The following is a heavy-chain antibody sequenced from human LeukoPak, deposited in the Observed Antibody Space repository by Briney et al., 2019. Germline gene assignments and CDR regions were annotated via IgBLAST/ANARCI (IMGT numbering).Heavy chain of an antibody. D-gene: IGHD6-19*01. V-gene: IGHV4-39*01. CDR3: ARGGSASIAV. CDR2: LSNSGNT. J-gene: IGHJ4*02. CDR1: GGSLSSRSHY. Sequence: SETLSLTCTVSGGSLSSRSHYWGWIRQPPGQGLEWIGSLSNSGNTYYNPSLKSRVTISVDTSKNEFSLKLSSVTAADTAVYYCARGGSASIAVWGQGTLVTVSS.